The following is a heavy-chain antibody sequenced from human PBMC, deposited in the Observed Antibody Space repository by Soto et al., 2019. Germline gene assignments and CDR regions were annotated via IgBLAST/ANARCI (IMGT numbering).Heavy chain of an antibody. Sequence: QVQLVESGGGVVQPGRSLRLSCAASGFTFSSYGMHWVRQAPGKGLEWVAVISYDGSNKYYADSVKGRFTISRDNSKNTLYLQMNSLRAEDTAVYYCAKDLRLVNWYFDLWGRGTLFTVSS. CDR1: GFTFSSYG. D-gene: IGHD3-22*01. CDR2: ISYDGSNK. CDR3: AKDLRLVNWYFDL. V-gene: IGHV3-30*18. J-gene: IGHJ2*01.